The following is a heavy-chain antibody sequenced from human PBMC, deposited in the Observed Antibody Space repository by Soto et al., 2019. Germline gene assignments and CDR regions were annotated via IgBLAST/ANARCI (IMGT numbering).Heavy chain of an antibody. CDR2: INPNSGGT. J-gene: IGHJ5*01. D-gene: IGHD3-3*01. Sequence: GASVKVSCKASGYNFTGYYVHWVRQAPGQGLEWMGWINPNSGGTNYAQKFQGWVTMTRDTSISTAYMELSRLRSDDTAVYYCARGLVVLEGDSILNPNNWFVSWGQGTLVTVSS. CDR1: GYNFTGYY. CDR3: ARGLVVLEGDSILNPNNWFVS. V-gene: IGHV1-2*04.